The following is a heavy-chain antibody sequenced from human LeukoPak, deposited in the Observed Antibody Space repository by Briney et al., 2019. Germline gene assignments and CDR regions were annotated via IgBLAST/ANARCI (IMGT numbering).Heavy chain of an antibody. Sequence: SETLPLTSAVSGGSISSSNWWSWVRQPPGKGLEWIGEIYHSGSTNYNPSLKSRVTISVDKSKNQFSLKLSSVTAADTAVYYCARTHSSSWHPRISFQHWGQGTLVTVSS. D-gene: IGHD6-13*01. V-gene: IGHV4-4*02. CDR3: ARTHSSSWHPRISFQH. J-gene: IGHJ1*01. CDR1: GGSISSSNW. CDR2: IYHSGST.